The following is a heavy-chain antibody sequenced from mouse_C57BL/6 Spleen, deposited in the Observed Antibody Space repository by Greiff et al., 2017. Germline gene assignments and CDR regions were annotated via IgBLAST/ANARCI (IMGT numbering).Heavy chain of an antibody. V-gene: IGHV5-17*01. Sequence: EVMLVESGGGLVKPGGSLKLSCAASGFTFSDYGMHWVRQAPEKGLEWVAYISSGSSTIYYADTVKGRFTISRDNAKNTLFLQMTSLRSEDTAMYYCARDVGYGYDYWGQGTTLTVSS. CDR2: ISSGSSTI. CDR3: ARDVGYGYDY. J-gene: IGHJ2*01. D-gene: IGHD2-2*01. CDR1: GFTFSDYG.